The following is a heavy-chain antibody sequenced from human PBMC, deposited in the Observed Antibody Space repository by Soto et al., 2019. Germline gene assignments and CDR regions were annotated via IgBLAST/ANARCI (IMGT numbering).Heavy chain of an antibody. V-gene: IGHV4-34*01. D-gene: IGHD6-6*01. CDR2: INHSGST. J-gene: IGHJ5*02. Sequence: QVQLQQWGAGLLKPSETLSLTCAVYGGSFSGYYWSWIRQPPGKGLEWIGEINHSGSTNYNPSLKNRVPISVDTSKNQFSLKLSSVTAADTAVYYCARGGRAARPRWFDPWGQGTLVTVSS. CDR3: ARGGRAARPRWFDP. CDR1: GGSFSGYY.